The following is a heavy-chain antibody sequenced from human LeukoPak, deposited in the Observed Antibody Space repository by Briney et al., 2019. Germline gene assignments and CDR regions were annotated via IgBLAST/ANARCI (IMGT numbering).Heavy chain of an antibody. CDR3: ARDIRYSYGYGGDY. D-gene: IGHD5-18*01. CDR2: IYSGGST. CDR1: GFTVSSNY. J-gene: IGHJ4*02. V-gene: IGHV3-53*01. Sequence: PGGSLRLSCAASGFTVSSNYMSWVRQAPGKGLEWVSVIYSGGSTYYADSVEGRFTISRDNSKNTLYLQMNSLRAEDTAVYYCARDIRYSYGYGGDYWGQGTLVTVSS.